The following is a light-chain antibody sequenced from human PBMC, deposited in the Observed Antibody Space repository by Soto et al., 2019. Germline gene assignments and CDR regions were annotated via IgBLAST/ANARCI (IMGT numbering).Light chain of an antibody. CDR3: QQSYNVPFT. CDR1: QTISNY. CDR2: GSS. V-gene: IGKV1-39*01. J-gene: IGKJ3*01. Sequence: DIQMTQSPASLAASLGDRITISCRASQTISNYLNWYHQKPGEAPKILIYGSSTLQSGVPSTFSGSGSGTEFTHSISSLQPEDFGTYYCQQSYNVPFTFGPGTKVDVK.